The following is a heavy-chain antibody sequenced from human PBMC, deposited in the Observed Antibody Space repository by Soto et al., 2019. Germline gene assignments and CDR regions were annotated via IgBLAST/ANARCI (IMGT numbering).Heavy chain of an antibody. D-gene: IGHD3-9*01. J-gene: IGHJ6*03. CDR1: GGSISSYY. V-gene: IGHV4-59*01. Sequence: PSETLSLTCTVSGGSISSYYWSWIRQPPGKGLEWIGYIYYSGSTNYNPSLKSRVTISVDTSKNQFSLKLSSVTAADTAVYYCARFPKYKYYDILTGPPLGPGSDYYYYYYMDVWGKGTTVTVSS. CDR2: IYYSGST. CDR3: ARFPKYKYYDILTGPPLGPGSDYYYYYYMDV.